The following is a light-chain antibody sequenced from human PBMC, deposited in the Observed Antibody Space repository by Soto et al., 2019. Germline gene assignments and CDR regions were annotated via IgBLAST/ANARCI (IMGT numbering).Light chain of an antibody. J-gene: IGKJ5*01. CDR2: GAS. CDR1: QSISTS. V-gene: IGKV1-39*01. Sequence: DIKMTQSPSSLSASIGDRVTINCRASQSISTSLNWYHQKPGKAPDLLIYGASSLQSGATSRFTGSGSGTDFTLTISDLQREDFATYYCQQNYSIPITFGQGTRLEIK. CDR3: QQNYSIPIT.